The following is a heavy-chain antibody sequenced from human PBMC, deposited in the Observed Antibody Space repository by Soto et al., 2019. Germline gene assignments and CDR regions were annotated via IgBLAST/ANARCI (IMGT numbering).Heavy chain of an antibody. Sequence: SETLSLTCTVSGGSISSYYWSWIRQPPGKGLEWIGYIYYSGSTNYNPSLKSRVTISVDTSKNQFSLKLSSVTAADTDVYYCARGGIYCGGDCYLAYYYYGMDVWGQGTTVTVSS. V-gene: IGHV4-59*01. D-gene: IGHD2-21*02. CDR1: GGSISSYY. CDR3: ARGGIYCGGDCYLAYYYYGMDV. CDR2: IYYSGST. J-gene: IGHJ6*02.